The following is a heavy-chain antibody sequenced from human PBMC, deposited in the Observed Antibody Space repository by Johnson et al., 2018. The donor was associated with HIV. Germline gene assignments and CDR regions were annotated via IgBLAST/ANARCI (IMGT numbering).Heavy chain of an antibody. Sequence: QVQLVESGGGVVQPGGSLRLSCAASGFTFASSAMSWVRQAPGKGLEWVAVISYDGSNKYYAASVKGRFTISRDNSNNTLYLKMNSLRAEDMAVYYCARGALGSFDIWGQGTMVTVSA. CDR1: GFTFASSA. V-gene: IGHV3-30-3*01. CDR3: ARGALGSFDI. J-gene: IGHJ3*02. D-gene: IGHD3-10*01. CDR2: ISYDGSNK.